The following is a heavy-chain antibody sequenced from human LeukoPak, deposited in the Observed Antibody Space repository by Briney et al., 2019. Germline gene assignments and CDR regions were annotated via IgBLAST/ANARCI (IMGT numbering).Heavy chain of an antibody. CDR3: AKGRLVPGSVLDY. J-gene: IGHJ4*02. CDR2: IRFDGSDK. Sequence: GGSLRLSCAASGFTFRSYDTYWGPQAPGKGLEWGAFIRFDGSDKNYADSVKGRFTTSRDNSKNTLFLQMNSMRAEDTALYYCAKGRLVPGSVLDYWGQGNLVTVSS. V-gene: IGHV3-30*02. D-gene: IGHD6-19*01. CDR1: GFTFRSYD.